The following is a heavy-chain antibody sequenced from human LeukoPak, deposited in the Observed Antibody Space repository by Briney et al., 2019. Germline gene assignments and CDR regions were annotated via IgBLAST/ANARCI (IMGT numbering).Heavy chain of an antibody. CDR2: IYYSGST. V-gene: IGHV4-39*07. CDR3: ARGQSSGYSHDAFDI. Sequence: PSETLSLTCTVSGGSISSSSYYWGWIRQPPGKGLEWIGSIYYSGSTYYNPSLKSRVTISVDTSKNQFSLKLSSVTAADTAVYYCARGQSSGYSHDAFDIWGQGTMVTVSS. D-gene: IGHD3-22*01. CDR1: GGSISSSSYY. J-gene: IGHJ3*02.